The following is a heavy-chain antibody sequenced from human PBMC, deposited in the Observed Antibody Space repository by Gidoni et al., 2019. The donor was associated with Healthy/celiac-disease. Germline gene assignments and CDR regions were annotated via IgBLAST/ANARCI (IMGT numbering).Heavy chain of an antibody. CDR2: ISGSGGST. J-gene: IGHJ4*02. D-gene: IGHD5-18*01. CDR1: GFTFSSYA. Sequence: EVQLLESGGGLVQPGGSLRLSCAASGFTFSSYAMRWVRQAPGKGLEWVSAISGSGGSTYYADSVKGRFTISRDNSKNTLYLQMNSLRAEDTAVYYCAKGSRGYSYGYDYWGQGTLVTVSS. CDR3: AKGSRGYSYGYDY. V-gene: IGHV3-23*01.